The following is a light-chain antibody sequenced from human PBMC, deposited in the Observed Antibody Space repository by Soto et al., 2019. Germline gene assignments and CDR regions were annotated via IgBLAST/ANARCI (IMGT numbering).Light chain of an antibody. V-gene: IGLV2-8*01. CDR3: SSYAGSTGV. Sequence: QSALTKPHSASGSPGQSVTISCTGTSSDVGGYNYVSWYQQHPGKAPKLMIYEVSKRPSGVPDRFSGSKSGNTASLTVSGLQAEDEADYYCSSYAGSTGVFGTGTKLTVL. CDR2: EVS. J-gene: IGLJ1*01. CDR1: SSDVGGYNY.